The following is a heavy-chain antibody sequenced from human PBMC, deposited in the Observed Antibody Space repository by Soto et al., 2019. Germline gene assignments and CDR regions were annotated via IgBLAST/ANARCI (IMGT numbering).Heavy chain of an antibody. Sequence: PGGSLRLSCAVSGFPLDKYGMNWVRQAPGKGLEWVSSISLSGDYIYYADSVKVRLTISRDNARKSLYLQMNRLGVYDTALYFCARGTYNCNHEYRVQRAKVTVSS. CDR1: GFPLDKYG. CDR3: ARGTYNCNHEY. D-gene: IGHD1-20*01. CDR2: ISLSGDYI. J-gene: IGHJ4*02. V-gene: IGHV3-21*01.